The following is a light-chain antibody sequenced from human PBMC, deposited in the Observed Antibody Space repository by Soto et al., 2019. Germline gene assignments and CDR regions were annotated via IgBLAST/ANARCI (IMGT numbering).Light chain of an antibody. CDR3: QQPTSWPRA. CDR1: QNIDTY. V-gene: IGKV3-11*01. Sequence: EIVLTQSPATLSLSLGERATLSCRASQNIDTYLVWYQQKPGQAPRLLIYDASNRATGTPDRFSGSGSGTDFTLIISSLAPEDFALYYCQQPTSWPRAFGAGTKVEIK. CDR2: DAS. J-gene: IGKJ4*01.